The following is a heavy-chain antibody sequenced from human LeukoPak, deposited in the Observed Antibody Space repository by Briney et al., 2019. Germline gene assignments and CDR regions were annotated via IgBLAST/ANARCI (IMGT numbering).Heavy chain of an antibody. CDR2: IYPADSDT. V-gene: IGHV5-51*01. D-gene: IGHD3-22*01. CDR3: ARHGYYDSSGYYFDY. CDR1: GYSFTTYW. Sequence: GESLQISCKGSGYSFTTYWIGWVRQMPGKGLEWMGIIYPADSDTRYSPSFQGQVTISADKSISTAYLQWSSLKASDTPMYYCARHGYYDSSGYYFDYWGQGTLVTVSS. J-gene: IGHJ4*02.